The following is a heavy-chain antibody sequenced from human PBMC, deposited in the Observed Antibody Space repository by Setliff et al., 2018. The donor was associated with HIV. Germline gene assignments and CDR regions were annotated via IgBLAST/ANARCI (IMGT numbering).Heavy chain of an antibody. CDR1: GLPFYNYW. D-gene: IGHD6-13*01. J-gene: IGHJ4*02. CDR3: ATQTGFYNSHWYDY. V-gene: IGHV3-7*01. Sequence: GDSLKISCVASGLPFYNYWMTWLRRAPGRGLEWVANIKQDGSDMHYIESVKGRFTIFRDNAKNPVFLQMNSLRAEDTGVYYCATQTGFYNSHWYDYWGQGTMVTVSS. CDR2: IKQDGSDM.